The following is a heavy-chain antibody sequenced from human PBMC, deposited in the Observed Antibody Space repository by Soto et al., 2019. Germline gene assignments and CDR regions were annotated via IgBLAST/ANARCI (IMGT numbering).Heavy chain of an antibody. D-gene: IGHD2-2*01. CDR2: IRSKANSYAT. CDR1: GFTFSGSA. V-gene: IGHV3-73*01. CDR3: TRPLGCSSTSCKVDI. J-gene: IGHJ3*02. Sequence: GESLRLSCAASGFTFSGSAMHWVRQASGKGLEWVGRIRSKANSYATAYAASVKGRFTISRDDSKNTAYLQMNSLKTEDTAVYYCTRPLGCSSTSCKVDIWGQGSMVTVSS.